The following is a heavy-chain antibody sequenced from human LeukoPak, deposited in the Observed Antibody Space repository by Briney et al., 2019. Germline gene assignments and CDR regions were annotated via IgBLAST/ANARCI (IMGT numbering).Heavy chain of an antibody. J-gene: IGHJ3*02. D-gene: IGHD3-22*01. CDR1: GGSISSGSYY. CDR3: AATYYYDSGYDI. V-gene: IGHV4-61*01. CDR2: IYYSGNT. Sequence: PSQTLSLTCTVSGGSISSGSYYWSWIRQPPGKGLEWIGYIYYSGNTKYNPSLKSRVTISVDTSKSQFPLKLSSVTAADRAVYYCAATYYYDSGYDIWGQGTMVTVSS.